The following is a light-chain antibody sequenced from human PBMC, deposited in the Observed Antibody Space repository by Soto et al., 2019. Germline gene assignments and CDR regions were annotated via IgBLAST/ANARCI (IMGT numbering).Light chain of an antibody. V-gene: IGKV1-33*01. CDR1: QSIEMH. CDR2: DAS. Sequence: DIQMTQSPSSLSASVGDRVTITCRASQSIEMHLNWYQQKPGKAPKLLIYDASNLETGVPSRFSGSGSGTDFTFTISSLQPEDIATYYCQQYDDVPLTFGGGTKVDIK. J-gene: IGKJ4*01. CDR3: QQYDDVPLT.